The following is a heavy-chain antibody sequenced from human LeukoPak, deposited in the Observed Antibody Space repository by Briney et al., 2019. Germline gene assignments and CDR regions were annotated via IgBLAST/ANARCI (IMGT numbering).Heavy chain of an antibody. CDR3: TTEAAYYDFWSGFYYYYYMDV. CDR2: IKSKTDGGTT. Sequence: PGGSLRLSCAASGFTFSSYSMNWVRQAPGEGLEWVGRIKSKTDGGTTDYAAPVKGRFTISRDDSKNTLYLQMNSLKTEDTAVYYCTTEAAYYDFWSGFYYYYYMDVWGKGTTVTVSS. J-gene: IGHJ6*03. D-gene: IGHD3-3*01. CDR1: GFTFSSYS. V-gene: IGHV3-15*01.